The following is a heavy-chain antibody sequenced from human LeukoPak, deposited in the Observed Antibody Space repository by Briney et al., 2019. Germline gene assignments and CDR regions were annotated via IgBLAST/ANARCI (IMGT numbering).Heavy chain of an antibody. CDR3: ARFSATPQYCGGDCYSS. J-gene: IGHJ4*02. Sequence: SQTLSLTCTVSGGSISSGSYYWSWIRQPAGKGLEWIGRIYTSGSTNYNPSLKSRVTISVDTSKNQFSLKLSSVTAADTAVYYCARFSATPQYCGGDCYSSWGQGTLITVSS. D-gene: IGHD2-21*02. CDR2: IYTSGST. CDR1: GGSISSGSYY. V-gene: IGHV4-61*02.